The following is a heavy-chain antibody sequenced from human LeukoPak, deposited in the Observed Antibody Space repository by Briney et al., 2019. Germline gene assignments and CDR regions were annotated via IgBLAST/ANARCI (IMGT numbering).Heavy chain of an antibody. J-gene: IGHJ6*03. Sequence: SETLSLTCTVSGGSISSGGYYWSWIRQPPGKGLEWIGYIYHSGSTYYNPSLKSRVTISVDRSKNQFSLKLSSVTAADTAVYYCARAQEGYMDVWGKGTMVTVSS. CDR1: GGSISSGGYY. V-gene: IGHV4-30-2*01. CDR2: IYHSGST. CDR3: ARAQEGYMDV.